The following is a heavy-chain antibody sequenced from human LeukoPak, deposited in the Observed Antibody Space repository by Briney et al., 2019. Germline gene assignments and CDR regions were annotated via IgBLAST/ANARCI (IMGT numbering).Heavy chain of an antibody. J-gene: IGHJ4*02. V-gene: IGHV3-23*01. Sequence: RAGGSLRLSCAASGFTFSSYGMSWVRQAPGKGLEWVSAISGSGAKTYYADSVKGLFTISRDNSRNTLYLQMNSLRAEDTAVYYCAKGGIYYDFCIDSWGQGALVTVSS. D-gene: IGHD3-22*01. CDR1: GFTFSSYG. CDR2: ISGSGAKT. CDR3: AKGGIYYDFCIDS.